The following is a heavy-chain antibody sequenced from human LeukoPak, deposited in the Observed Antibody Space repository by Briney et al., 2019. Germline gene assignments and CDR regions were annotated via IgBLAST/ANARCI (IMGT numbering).Heavy chain of an antibody. CDR1: GFTFSDYW. CDR3: VRGLAHYYDSSAYFLDF. J-gene: IGHJ4*02. CDR2: IKKDGSEQ. Sequence: PGGSLRLSCAASGFTFSDYWMSWVRQAPGKGLEWVTNIKKDGSEQHYVDSVKCRFTISRDNAKNSLYLQMNSLRAEDTAVYYCVRGLAHYYDSSAYFLDFWGQGTLVTVSS. D-gene: IGHD3-22*01. V-gene: IGHV3-7*01.